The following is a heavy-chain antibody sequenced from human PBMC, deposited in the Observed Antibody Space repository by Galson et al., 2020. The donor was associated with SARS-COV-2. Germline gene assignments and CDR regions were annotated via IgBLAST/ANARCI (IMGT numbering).Heavy chain of an antibody. CDR3: AREDGSGSYK. D-gene: IGHD3-10*01. J-gene: IGHJ4*02. CDR2: ISYDGSNK. CDR1: GFTFSSYA. V-gene: IGHV3-30-3*01. Sequence: TGGSLRLSCAASGFTFSSYAMHWVRQAPGKGLEWVAVISYDGSNKYYADSVKGRFTISRDNSKNTLYLQMNSLRAEDTAVYYCAREDGSGSYKWGQGTLVTVSS.